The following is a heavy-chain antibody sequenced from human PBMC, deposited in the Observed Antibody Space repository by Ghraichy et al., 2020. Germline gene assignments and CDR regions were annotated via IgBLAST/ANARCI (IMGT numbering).Heavy chain of an antibody. CDR1: GGSISSYY. CDR3: ARQNDIVVVPAAMGGAFDI. V-gene: IGHV4-59*08. CDR2: IYYSGST. Sequence: SETLSLTCTVSGGSISSYYWSWIRQPPGKGLEWIGYIYYSGSTNYNPSLKSRVTISVDTSKNQFSLKLSSVTAADTAVYYCARQNDIVVVPAAMGGAFDIWGQGTMVTVSS. D-gene: IGHD2-2*01. J-gene: IGHJ3*02.